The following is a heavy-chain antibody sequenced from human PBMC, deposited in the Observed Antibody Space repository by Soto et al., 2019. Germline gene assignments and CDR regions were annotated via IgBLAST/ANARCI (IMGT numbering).Heavy chain of an antibody. CDR3: ARDAPYCTSATCPKFYDMDV. CDR2: IIPILNSP. V-gene: IGHV1-69*01. Sequence: QVQLVQSGAEVKKPGSSVKVSCKASGGTFGSYAITWVRRAPGQGLEWLGGIIPILNSPAYAQKFQARVVITAGVITNTAYMELNSLRFDDSAVYYCARDAPYCTSATCPKFYDMDVWGQGTTVTVAS. D-gene: IGHD2-2*01. CDR1: GGTFGSYA. J-gene: IGHJ6*02.